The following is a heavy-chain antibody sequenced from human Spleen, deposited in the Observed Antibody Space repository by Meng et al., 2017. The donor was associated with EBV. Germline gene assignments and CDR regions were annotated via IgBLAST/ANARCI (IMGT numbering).Heavy chain of an antibody. CDR2: ISLDGSNT. Sequence: QVQLVDSGXGVVQPGRXLRLSCEASGFTFSGYPMHWVRQAPGKGLEWLAVISLDGSNTYYADSVKGRFIISRDNSKNTLYLQLNGLRTEDTAIYYCARERGRGYSSTWYFDSWGQGTLVTVSS. D-gene: IGHD6-13*01. CDR1: GFTFSGYP. CDR3: ARERGRGYSSTWYFDS. J-gene: IGHJ5*01. V-gene: IGHV3-30-3*01.